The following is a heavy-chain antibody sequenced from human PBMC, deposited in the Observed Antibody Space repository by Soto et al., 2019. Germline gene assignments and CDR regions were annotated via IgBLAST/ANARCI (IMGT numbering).Heavy chain of an antibody. V-gene: IGHV4-31*03. CDR2: IYYSGST. D-gene: IGHD4-17*01. Sequence: PSETLSLSCTVSGDSISSGAYYCSWIRQHPGKGLEWIGYIYYSGSTYYNPSLKSRVSISVDMSKNQFSLNLSSVTAADTAVYYCATNKYDYGDPGYFQHWGQGTLVTV. CDR3: ATNKYDYGDPGYFQH. J-gene: IGHJ1*01. CDR1: GDSISSGAYY.